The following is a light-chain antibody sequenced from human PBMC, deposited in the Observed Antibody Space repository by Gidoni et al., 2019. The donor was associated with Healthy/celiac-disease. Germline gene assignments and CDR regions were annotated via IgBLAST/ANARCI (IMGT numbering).Light chain of an antibody. J-gene: IGKJ2*01. Sequence: DIQITQYPSSLSASVGDRVTITCRASQSISSYLNWYQQKPGKAPKLLIYAASSLQSGVPSRFSGSGSGTDFTLTISSLQPEDFATYYCQQSYSTPVTFXXXTKLEIK. V-gene: IGKV1-39*01. CDR1: QSISSY. CDR2: AAS. CDR3: QQSYSTPVT.